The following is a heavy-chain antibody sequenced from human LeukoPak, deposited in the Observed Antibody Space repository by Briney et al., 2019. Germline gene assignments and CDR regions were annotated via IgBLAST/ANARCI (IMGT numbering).Heavy chain of an antibody. CDR1: GYSFTTYW. CDR3: ARALVGAAALSY. D-gene: IGHD1-26*01. J-gene: IGHJ4*02. V-gene: IGHV5-51*01. CDR2: IYPGDSDT. Sequence: HGESLMISCKGSGYSFTTYWIAWVRQMPGKGLEWMGVIYPGDSDTRYSPSFQGQVTLSADKSISTAYLQWSSLKASDTAIYYCARALVGAAALSYWGQGTLVTVSS.